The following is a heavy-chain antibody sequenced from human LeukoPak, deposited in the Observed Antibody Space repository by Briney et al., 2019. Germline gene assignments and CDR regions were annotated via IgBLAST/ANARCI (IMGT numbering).Heavy chain of an antibody. J-gene: IGHJ4*02. V-gene: IGHV3-53*01. D-gene: IGHD3-10*01. CDR2: IYSGGST. CDR3: ARIPPGFGESIDY. CDR1: GFSVSSNY. Sequence: GGSLRLSCAASGFSVSSNYMSWVRQAPGEGLEWGSVIYSGGSTYYADSVKGRFTISRDNSKNTLYLQMNSLRAEDTAVYYCARIPPGFGESIDYWGQGTLVTVSS.